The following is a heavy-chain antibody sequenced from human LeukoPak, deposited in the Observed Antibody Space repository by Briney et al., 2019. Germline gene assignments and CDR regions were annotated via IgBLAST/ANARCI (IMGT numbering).Heavy chain of an antibody. Sequence: GASVKVSCKVSGYTLTELSMHWVRQAPGKGLEWMGGFDPEDGETIYAQKFQGRVTMTEDTSTDTAYMELGSLRSEDTAVYYCVSRGPKSVLEYYYYYGMDVWGQGTTVTVSS. CDR2: FDPEDGET. CDR1: GYTLTELS. V-gene: IGHV1-24*01. CDR3: VSRGPKSVLEYYYYYGMDV. J-gene: IGHJ6*02. D-gene: IGHD3-3*01.